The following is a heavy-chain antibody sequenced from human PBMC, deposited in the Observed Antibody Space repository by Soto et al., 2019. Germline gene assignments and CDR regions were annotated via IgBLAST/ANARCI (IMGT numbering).Heavy chain of an antibody. V-gene: IGHV3-48*02. CDR1: GFTFSSYS. CDR3: ARDGSPIYYYYYGMDV. CDR2: ISSSSSTI. J-gene: IGHJ6*02. Sequence: GGSLRLSCAASGFTFSSYSMNWVRQAPGKGLEWVSYISSSSSTIYYADSVKGRFTISRDNAKNSLYLQMNSLRDEDTAVYYCARDGSPIYYYYYGMDVWGQGTTVTVSS.